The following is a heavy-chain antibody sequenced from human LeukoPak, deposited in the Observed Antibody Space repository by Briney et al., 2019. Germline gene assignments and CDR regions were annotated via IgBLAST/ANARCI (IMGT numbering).Heavy chain of an antibody. CDR1: GYTFTSYY. J-gene: IGHJ3*02. D-gene: IGHD2-21*01. V-gene: IGHV1-46*01. Sequence: GASVKVSCKASGYTFTSYYMHWVRQAPGQGLEWMGIINPSGGSTSYAQKFQGRVTMTRDTSTSTVYMELSSLRSEDTAVYYCARGWGIVVGQHSVDAFDIWGQGTMVTVSS. CDR2: INPSGGST. CDR3: ARGWGIVVGQHSVDAFDI.